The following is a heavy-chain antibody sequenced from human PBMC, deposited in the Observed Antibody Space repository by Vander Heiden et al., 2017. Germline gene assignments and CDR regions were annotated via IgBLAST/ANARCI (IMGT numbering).Heavy chain of an antibody. CDR3: ARGSYSGSYYGMDV. CDR1: GFPFSYYY. Sequence: QVQLVETGGGLVKPGGSLRLSCAASGFPFSYYYLSWIRQAPGKGREWVSYISSSGSTIYYADSVKGRFTISRDNAKNSLYLQMNSLRAEDTAVYYCARGSYSGSYYGMDVWGQGTTVTVSS. J-gene: IGHJ6*02. D-gene: IGHD1-26*01. V-gene: IGHV3-11*01. CDR2: ISSSGSTI.